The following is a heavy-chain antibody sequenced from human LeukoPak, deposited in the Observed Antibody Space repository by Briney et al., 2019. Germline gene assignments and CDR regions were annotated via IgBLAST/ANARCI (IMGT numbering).Heavy chain of an antibody. Sequence: SETLTLTCAVSGGTFSGYDLSWVRQPPGKGLEWMGEINHSGSTNYIPSLKSRVTISVDTSKNQFSLKLSSVTAADTAVYYCARGNPPPNFGGSTESNPGFDYWGQGTLVTVSS. CDR1: GGTFSGYD. CDR3: ARGNPPPNFGGSTESNPGFDY. CDR2: INHSGST. J-gene: IGHJ4*02. D-gene: IGHD4-23*01. V-gene: IGHV4-34*01.